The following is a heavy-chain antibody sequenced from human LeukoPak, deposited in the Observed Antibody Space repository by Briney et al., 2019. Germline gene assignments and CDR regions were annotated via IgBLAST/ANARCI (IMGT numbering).Heavy chain of an antibody. D-gene: IGHD1-1*01. CDR3: ARDKMEGPTKLDY. J-gene: IGHJ4*02. V-gene: IGHV3-7*01. CDR1: GFIFSHYG. Sequence: PGRSLRLSCAASGFIFSHYGLHWVRQAPGKGLEWVANIKQDESEKYYVDSLKGRFTISRDNAKNSLYLQMNSLRAEDTAVYYCARDKMEGPTKLDYWGQGILVTVSS. CDR2: IKQDESEK.